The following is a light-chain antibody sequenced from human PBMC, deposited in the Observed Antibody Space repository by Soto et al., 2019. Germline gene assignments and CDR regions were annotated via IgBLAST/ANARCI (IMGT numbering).Light chain of an antibody. Sequence: QSVRTQPASVSGSPGQSITISCTGTSSDVGGYNYVSWYQQHPGKAPKLVIYDVSNRPSGVSNRFSGSKSGNTASLTISGLQAEDEADYYCSSYTSRSTHVFGTGTKVTVL. CDR3: SSYTSRSTHV. CDR1: SSDVGGYNY. V-gene: IGLV2-14*01. CDR2: DVS. J-gene: IGLJ1*01.